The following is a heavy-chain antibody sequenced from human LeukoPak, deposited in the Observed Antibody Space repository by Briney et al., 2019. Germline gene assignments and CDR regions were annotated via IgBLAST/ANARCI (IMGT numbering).Heavy chain of an antibody. CDR2: INHSGST. J-gene: IGHJ3*02. CDR3: ARGRLYRRAVAGRGVGAFDI. CDR1: GGSFSGYY. D-gene: IGHD6-19*01. V-gene: IGHV4-34*01. Sequence: SETLSLTXAVYGGSFSGYYWSWISQTPGKGLEWIGEINHSGSTNYNPSLKSRVTISVDTSKNQFSLKLSSVTAADTAVYYCARGRLYRRAVAGRGVGAFDIWGQGTMVTVSS.